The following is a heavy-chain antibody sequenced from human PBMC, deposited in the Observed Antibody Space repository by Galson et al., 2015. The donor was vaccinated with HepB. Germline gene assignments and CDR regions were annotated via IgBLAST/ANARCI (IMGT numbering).Heavy chain of an antibody. CDR2: ISAYNGNT. J-gene: IGHJ6*03. CDR3: ARDRSIAAAGTFSRYYYYYYMDV. CDR1: GYTFTSYG. V-gene: IGHV1-18*01. D-gene: IGHD6-13*01. Sequence: SVKVSCKASGYTFTSYGISWVRQAPGQGLEWMGWISAYNGNTNYAQKLQGRVTMTTDTSTSTAYMELRSLRSDDTAVYYCARDRSIAAAGTFSRYYYYYYMDVWGKGTTVTVSS.